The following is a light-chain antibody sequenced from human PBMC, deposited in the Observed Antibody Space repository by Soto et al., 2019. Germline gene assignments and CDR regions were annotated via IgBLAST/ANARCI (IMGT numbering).Light chain of an antibody. V-gene: IGKV1-5*01. J-gene: IGKJ5*01. CDR3: QQYHTSSIT. CDR1: QTISSW. CDR2: DAS. Sequence: DIQMTQSPSTLSASVGDRVTITCRASQTISSWLAWYQQKPGKAPNLLIYDASTLERGVPSRFSGTGSGTAFTLTIDRLQPDDFATYYCQQYHTSSITFGQGTRLEIK.